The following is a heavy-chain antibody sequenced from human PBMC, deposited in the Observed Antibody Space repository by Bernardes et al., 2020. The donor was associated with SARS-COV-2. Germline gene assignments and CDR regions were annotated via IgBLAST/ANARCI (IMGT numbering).Heavy chain of an antibody. Sequence: SETLSLTCTVSGGSVSSGSYYWSWIRQPPGKGLEWIGYIYYSGSTNYNPSLKSRVTISVDTSKNQFSLKLSSVTAADTAVYYCAREDGSRTTFWSGYYNPYYGMDVWGQGTTVTVSS. CDR1: GGSVSSGSYY. CDR2: IYYSGST. CDR3: AREDGSRTTFWSGYYNPYYGMDV. J-gene: IGHJ6*02. D-gene: IGHD3-3*01. V-gene: IGHV4-61*01.